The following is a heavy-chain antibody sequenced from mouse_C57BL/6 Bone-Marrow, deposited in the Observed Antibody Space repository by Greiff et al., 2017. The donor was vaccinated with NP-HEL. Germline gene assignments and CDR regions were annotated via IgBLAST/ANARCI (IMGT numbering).Heavy chain of an antibody. Sequence: VKLVESGAELVKPGASVKISCKASGYAFSSYWMNWVKQRPGKGLEWIGQIYPGDGDTNYNGKFKGKATLTADKSSSTAYMQLSSLTSEDSAVYCCARKGRGTAQATDFDYWGQGTTLTVSS. J-gene: IGHJ2*01. CDR2: IYPGDGDT. V-gene: IGHV1-80*01. D-gene: IGHD3-2*02. CDR3: ARKGRGTAQATDFDY. CDR1: GYAFSSYW.